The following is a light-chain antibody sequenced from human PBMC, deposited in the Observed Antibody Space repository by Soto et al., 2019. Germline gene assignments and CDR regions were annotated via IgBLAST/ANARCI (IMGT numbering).Light chain of an antibody. CDR1: SSNIGSNT. CDR3: AAWDDSLNGPV. V-gene: IGLV1-44*01. CDR2: SNN. J-gene: IGLJ1*01. Sequence: QSVLAQPPSASGTPGQSVTISCSGGSSNIGSNTVNWYQQLPGTAPKLLIYSNNQRPSGVPDRFSGSKSGTSASLAISGLQSEDEADYYCAAWDDSLNGPVFGTGTKVTVL.